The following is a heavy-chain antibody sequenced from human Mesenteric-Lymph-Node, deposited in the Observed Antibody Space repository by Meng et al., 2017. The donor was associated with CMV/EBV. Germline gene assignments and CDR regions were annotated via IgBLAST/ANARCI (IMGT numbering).Heavy chain of an antibody. D-gene: IGHD2-15*01. V-gene: IGHV3-20*04. J-gene: IGHJ4*02. CDR3: ATGAYCGGGSCYGGRY. CDR2: INRNGGST. Sequence: GGSLRLSCAASGFTFDDYGMSWVRQAPGKGLEWVSGINRNGGSTGYAGSVKGRFTISRDNAKNSLYLQMSSLRAEDTALYYCATGAYCGGGSCYGGRYWGQGTLVTVSS. CDR1: GFTFDDYG.